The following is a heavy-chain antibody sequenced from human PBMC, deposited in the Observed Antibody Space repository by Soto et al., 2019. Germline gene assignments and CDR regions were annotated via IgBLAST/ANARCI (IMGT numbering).Heavy chain of an antibody. CDR1: GFSLSTTGVG. Sequence: QITLKESGPTLVRPTQTLTLTCTFSGFSLSTTGVGVGWIRQPPGKALEWLALIYWDDDKRYSPSLQNRLTITKDTSKNQVTLTMTNMDPVDTATYYCAQRLLSLGLGAERGNCFDPWGQGTLVTVSS. CDR2: IYWDDDK. V-gene: IGHV2-5*02. D-gene: IGHD3-16*01. CDR3: AQRLLSLGLGAERGNCFDP. J-gene: IGHJ5*02.